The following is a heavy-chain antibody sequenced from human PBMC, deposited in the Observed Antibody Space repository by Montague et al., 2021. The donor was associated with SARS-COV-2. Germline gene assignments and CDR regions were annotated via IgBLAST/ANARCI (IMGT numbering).Heavy chain of an antibody. Sequence: SETLSLTCTVSGDSVSSTTYYCAWIRQPPGKGLEYIGTIYYSGSSYYNPSLKSRVAMSVDTSKNQFSLKLDSVTAADTAVYYCARVGGGRTFYYWGQGILVTVSS. J-gene: IGHJ4*02. CDR2: IYYSGSS. CDR1: GDSVSSTTYY. CDR3: ARVGGGRTFYY. D-gene: IGHD3-16*01. V-gene: IGHV4-39*07.